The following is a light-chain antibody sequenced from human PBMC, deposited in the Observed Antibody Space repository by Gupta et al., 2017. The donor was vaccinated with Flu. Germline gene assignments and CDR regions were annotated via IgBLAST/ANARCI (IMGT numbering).Light chain of an antibody. Sequence: ANLSVSLGESATLSCRTSQSVRNKVAWIQQKPDQAPRLLIYDASTRAADVPARFSGGGYGTEFTLTISSRQSEDCAVYYCHQHYKWPPFTFGQGTMVDIK. J-gene: IGKJ2*01. CDR2: DAS. CDR3: HQHYKWPPFT. CDR1: QSVRNK. V-gene: IGKV3D-15*01.